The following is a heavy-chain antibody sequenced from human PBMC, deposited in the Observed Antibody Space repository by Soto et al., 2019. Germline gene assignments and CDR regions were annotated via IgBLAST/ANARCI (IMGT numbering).Heavy chain of an antibody. Sequence: PSETLSLTCAVSGGSISSGGYSWSWIRQPPGKGLEWIGYIYHSGSTYYNPSLKSRVTISVDRSKNQISLKLSSVTAADTAVYYCARDSSGYYYTHYFDYWGQGTLVTVS. V-gene: IGHV4-30-2*01. CDR3: ARDSSGYYYTHYFDY. J-gene: IGHJ4*02. CDR1: GGSISSGGYS. CDR2: IYHSGST. D-gene: IGHD3-22*01.